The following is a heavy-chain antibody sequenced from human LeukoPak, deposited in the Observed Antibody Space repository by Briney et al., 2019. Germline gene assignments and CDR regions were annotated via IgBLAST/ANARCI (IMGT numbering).Heavy chain of an antibody. V-gene: IGHV3-23*01. D-gene: IGHD3-10*01. CDR1: GFTFSIYG. CDR2: MSGSGGST. CDR3: ARHTITYVDI. Sequence: GGSLRLSCAASGFTFSIYGMSWVRQAPGRGLEWVSAMSGSGGSTYYADSVKGRFTISRDNSKNTLYLQMNSLRAEDTAVYYCARHTITYVDIWGQGTMVTVSS. J-gene: IGHJ3*02.